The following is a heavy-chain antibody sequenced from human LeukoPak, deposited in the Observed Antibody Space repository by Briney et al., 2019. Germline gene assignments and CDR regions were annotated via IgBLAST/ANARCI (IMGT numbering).Heavy chain of an antibody. CDR2: ISSSSSTI. CDR3: AADFYYMDV. Sequence: GGSLRLSCAASGFTFSSYSMNWVRQAPGKGLEWVSYISSSSSTIYYADSVKGRFTISRDNAKNSLYLQMNSLKTEDTAVYYCAADFYYMDVWGKGTTVTVSS. V-gene: IGHV3-48*01. CDR1: GFTFSSYS. J-gene: IGHJ6*03.